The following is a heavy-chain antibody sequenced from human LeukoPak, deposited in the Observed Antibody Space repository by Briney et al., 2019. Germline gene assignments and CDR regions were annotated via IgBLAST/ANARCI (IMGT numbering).Heavy chain of an antibody. CDR3: ARSYDILTGYSPFDP. D-gene: IGHD3-9*01. CDR1: GFTFSSYW. J-gene: IGHJ5*02. Sequence: PGGSLRLSCAASGFTFSSYWMHWVRQSPGKGLVWLSRITTSVRSVSYAESVTGRFTISRDNAKNTLYLQLNSLRAEDTAVYYCARSYDILTGYSPFDPWGQGTLVTVSS. V-gene: IGHV3-74*01. CDR2: ITTSVRSV.